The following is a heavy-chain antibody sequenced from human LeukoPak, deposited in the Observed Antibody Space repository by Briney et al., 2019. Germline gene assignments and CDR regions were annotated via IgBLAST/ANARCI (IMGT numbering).Heavy chain of an antibody. CDR2: ISDSSACT. V-gene: IGHV3-23*01. CDR1: GFTFTKYG. Sequence: GGSLRLSCAASGFTFTKYGMSGLRQAPGKELKWFSTISDSSACTYYAHFVKGRFTVSRDNSKNMVFLEVNSLRAEDTATYFCAKGRILWFEEQSDFDYWGQGTLVTVSS. CDR3: AKGRILWFEEQSDFDY. D-gene: IGHD3-10*01. J-gene: IGHJ4*02.